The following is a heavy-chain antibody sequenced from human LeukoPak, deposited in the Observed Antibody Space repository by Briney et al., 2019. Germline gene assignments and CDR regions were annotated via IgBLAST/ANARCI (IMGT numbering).Heavy chain of an antibody. D-gene: IGHD5-18*01. CDR3: ARDRARYSYGYNAFDI. J-gene: IGHJ3*02. CDR2: ISYDGSNK. CDR1: GFTFSSYA. Sequence: GRSLRLSCAASGFTFSSYAMHWVRQAPGKGLEWVAVISYDGSNKYYADSVKGRFTISRDNSKNTLYLQMNSLRAEDTAVYYCARDRARYSYGYNAFDIWGQGTMVTVSS. V-gene: IGHV3-30-3*01.